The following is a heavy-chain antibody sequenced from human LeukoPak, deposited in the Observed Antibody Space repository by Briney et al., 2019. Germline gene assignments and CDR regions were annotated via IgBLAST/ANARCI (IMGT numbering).Heavy chain of an antibody. CDR2: INHSGST. J-gene: IGHJ3*02. D-gene: IGHD2-15*01. Sequence: PSETLSLTCAVSGGSFSGYYWSWIRQPPGKGLEWIGEINHSGSTNYNPSLKSRVTISVDTSKNQFSLKLSSVTAADTAVYYCARDVGDCSGGSCYSDAFDIWGQGTMVTVSS. V-gene: IGHV4-34*01. CDR1: GGSFSGYY. CDR3: ARDVGDCSGGSCYSDAFDI.